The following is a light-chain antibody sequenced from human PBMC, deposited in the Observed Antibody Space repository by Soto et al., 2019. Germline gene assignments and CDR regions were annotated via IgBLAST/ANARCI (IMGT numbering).Light chain of an antibody. CDR2: AAS. V-gene: IGKV1-39*01. J-gene: IGKJ3*01. CDR3: QQSYSTPRFT. CDR1: QSISSY. Sequence: DIQMTQSPSSLSASVGDRVTITCRASQSISSYLNWYQQKPGKAPKLLIYAASSLQSGVPSRFSGRGSGTDFTLTISTLQPEDFATYYGQQSYSTPRFTFGPGTKVDIK.